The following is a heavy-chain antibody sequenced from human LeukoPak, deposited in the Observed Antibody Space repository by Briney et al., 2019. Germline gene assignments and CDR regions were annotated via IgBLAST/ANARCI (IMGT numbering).Heavy chain of an antibody. CDR2: IKQDGSEK. CDR3: ASSRVLDI. J-gene: IGHJ3*02. CDR1: GFTFSSYG. Sequence: GGSLRLSCAASGFTFSSYGMHWVRQAPGKGLEWVANIKQDGSEKYYVDSVKGRFTISRDNAKNSLYLQMNSLRAEDTAVYYCASSRVLDIWGQGTMVTVSS. V-gene: IGHV3-7*01.